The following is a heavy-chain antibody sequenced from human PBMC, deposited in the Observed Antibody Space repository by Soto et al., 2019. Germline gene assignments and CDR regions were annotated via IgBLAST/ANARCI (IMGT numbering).Heavy chain of an antibody. CDR2: TKYSGST. CDR1: GGSISSGGYC. J-gene: IGHJ2*01. Sequence: QVQLQESGPGLVKPSQTLSLTCTVSGGSISSGGYCWSWIRQHPGKGLEWIGYTKYSGSTYYNPSLKSRVTISGDTSKNQFSLKLSSVTAADTAVYYCARDYGGAWYFDLWGRGTLVTVSS. D-gene: IGHD3-16*01. V-gene: IGHV4-31*03. CDR3: ARDYGGAWYFDL.